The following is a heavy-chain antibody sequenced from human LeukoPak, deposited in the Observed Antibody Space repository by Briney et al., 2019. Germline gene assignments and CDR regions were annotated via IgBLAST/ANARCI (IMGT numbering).Heavy chain of an antibody. CDR3: ARAYSGSRYFDY. D-gene: IGHD1-26*01. J-gene: IGHJ4*02. V-gene: IGHV4-34*01. CDR1: GGSFSGYY. CDR2: INHSGST. Sequence: SETLSLTCAVYGGSFSGYYWSWIRQPPGKGLEWIGEINHSGSTNYNPPLKSRVTISVDTSKNQFSLKLSSVTAADTAVYYCARAYSGSRYFDYWGQGTLVTVSS.